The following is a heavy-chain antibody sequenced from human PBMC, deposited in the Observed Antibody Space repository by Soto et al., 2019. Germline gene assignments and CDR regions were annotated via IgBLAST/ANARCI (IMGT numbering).Heavy chain of an antibody. J-gene: IGHJ4*02. V-gene: IGHV3-66*01. CDR2: IYSGGST. CDR1: GFTVSSNY. Sequence: GGSLRLSCASSGFTVSSNYMSWVRQAPGKGLEWVSVIYSGGSTYYADSVKGRFTISRDNSKNTLYLQMNSLRAEDTAVYYCARGSADGTEGRYWGQGTLVTVSS. CDR3: ARGSADGTEGRY. D-gene: IGHD6-25*01.